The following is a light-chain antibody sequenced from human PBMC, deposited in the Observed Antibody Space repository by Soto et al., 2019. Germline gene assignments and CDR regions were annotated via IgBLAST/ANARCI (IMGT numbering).Light chain of an antibody. Sequence: EIVMTQSPANLSVSPGERATLSCRASQSISSNLAWYQQRPGQAPRLLIYAASTRATGIPVRFSGSGSGTEFTLTISSLQSEDFAVYYCQQHNNWQWTFGQGTRVEIK. CDR3: QQHNNWQWT. J-gene: IGKJ1*01. V-gene: IGKV3-15*01. CDR2: AAS. CDR1: QSISSN.